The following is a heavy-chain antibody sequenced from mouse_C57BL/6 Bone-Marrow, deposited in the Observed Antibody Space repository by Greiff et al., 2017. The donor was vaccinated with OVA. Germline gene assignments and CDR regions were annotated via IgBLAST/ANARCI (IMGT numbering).Heavy chain of an antibody. CDR2: IDPEDGDT. J-gene: IGHJ2*01. V-gene: IGHV14-1*01. Sequence: VQLQQSGAELVRPGASVKLSCTASGFNIKDYYMHWVKQRPEQGLEWIGRIDPEDGDTEYAPKFQGKATMTADTSSNTAYLQLSSLTSEDTAVYYCTTGFITTVVDYFDDWGQGTTLTVPS. D-gene: IGHD1-1*01. CDR3: TTGFITTVVDYFDD. CDR1: GFNIKDYY.